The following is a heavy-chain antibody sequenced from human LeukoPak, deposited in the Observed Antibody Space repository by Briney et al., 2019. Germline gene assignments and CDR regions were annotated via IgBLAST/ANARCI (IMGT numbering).Heavy chain of an antibody. V-gene: IGHV3-23*01. D-gene: IGHD2-8*01. CDR3: AKDRRYCTNGVCYGPFDY. J-gene: IGHJ4*02. Sequence: SGGSLRLSCAASGFTFSSYAMSWVRQAPGKGLEWVSAISGRGGSTYYADSVKGRFTISRDNSKNTLYLQMNSLRAEDTAVYYCAKDRRYCTNGVCYGPFDYWGQGTLVTVSS. CDR2: ISGRGGST. CDR1: GFTFSSYA.